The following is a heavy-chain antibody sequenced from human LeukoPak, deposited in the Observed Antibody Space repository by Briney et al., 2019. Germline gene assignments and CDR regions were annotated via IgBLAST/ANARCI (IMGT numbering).Heavy chain of an antibody. D-gene: IGHD5-24*01. V-gene: IGHV4-4*07. CDR2: IYIGGST. CDR3: ATGRDADSARGYYDMDV. Sequence: SETLSLTCTVSGGSITGYYWTWIRQPAGKGLEWIGRIYIGGSTNYNPPLKSRVTMSVDTSKNQFSLKLSSVTAADTAVYYCATGRDADSARGYYDMDVWGQGTTVTVSS. J-gene: IGHJ6*02. CDR1: GGSITGYY.